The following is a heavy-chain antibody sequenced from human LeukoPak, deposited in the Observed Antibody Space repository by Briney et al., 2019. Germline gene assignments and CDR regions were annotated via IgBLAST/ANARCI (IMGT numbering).Heavy chain of an antibody. Sequence: GGSLRLSCAASGFTFSSYSMNWVRQAPGKGLEWVSYISSSSSTIYYADSVKGRFTISRDNAKNSLYLQMNSLRAEDTAVYYCARASITIFGVVMDFDYWGQGTLVTVSS. V-gene: IGHV3-48*01. CDR1: GFTFSSYS. CDR2: ISSSSSTI. J-gene: IGHJ4*02. D-gene: IGHD3-3*01. CDR3: ARASITIFGVVMDFDY.